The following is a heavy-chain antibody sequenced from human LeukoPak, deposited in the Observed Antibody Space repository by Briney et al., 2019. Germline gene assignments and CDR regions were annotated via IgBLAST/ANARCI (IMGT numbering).Heavy chain of an antibody. Sequence: GGSLRLSCAASGFTFSSYAMHWVRQAPGKGLERVAVISYDGSNKYYAGSVKGRFTISRDNSKNTLYLQMNSLRAEDTAVYYCARDQGDDILTGLDYWGQGTLVTVSS. CDR3: ARDQGDDILTGLDY. CDR1: GFTFSSYA. J-gene: IGHJ4*02. D-gene: IGHD3-9*01. V-gene: IGHV3-30*04. CDR2: ISYDGSNK.